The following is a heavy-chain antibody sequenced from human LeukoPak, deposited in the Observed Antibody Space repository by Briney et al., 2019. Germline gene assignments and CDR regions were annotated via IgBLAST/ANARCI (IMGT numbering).Heavy chain of an antibody. J-gene: IGHJ3*02. CDR1: GFTFSSYS. CDR2: ISSSSSYI. D-gene: IGHD4-17*01. V-gene: IGHV3-21*01. CDR3: ARDYGDYGGAFDI. Sequence: PGGSLRLSCAASGFTFSSYSMNWVRQAPGKGLEWVSSISSSSSYIYYADSVKGRFTISRDNAKNSLYLQMNSLRAEDTAVYYCARDYGDYGGAFDIWGQGTMVTVSS.